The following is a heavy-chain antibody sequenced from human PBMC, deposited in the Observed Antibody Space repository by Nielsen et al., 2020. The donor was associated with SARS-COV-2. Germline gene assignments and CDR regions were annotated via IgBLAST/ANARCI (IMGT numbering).Heavy chain of an antibody. D-gene: IGHD3-22*01. V-gene: IGHV3-9*01. CDR2: ISWNSGSI. Sequence: SLKISCAASGFTFDDYAMHWVRQAPGKGLEWVSGISWNSGSIGYADSVKGRFTISRDNAKNSLYLQMNSLRAEDTALYYCAKEHYYDSSGYYSAAGSFDYWGQGTLVTVSS. CDR1: GFTFDDYA. J-gene: IGHJ4*02. CDR3: AKEHYYDSSGYYSAAGSFDY.